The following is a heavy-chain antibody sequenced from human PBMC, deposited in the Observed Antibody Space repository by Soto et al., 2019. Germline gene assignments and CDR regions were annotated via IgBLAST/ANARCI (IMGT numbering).Heavy chain of an antibody. CDR3: ARAAKRYFDY. J-gene: IGHJ4*02. V-gene: IGHV1-69*06. Sequence: QVELVQSGAEVKKPGSSVKVSCQASEDTFRNYAISWVRQAPGQGLEWMGGIIPIFGTANYAQKFQGRVTITADKSTSTAYLELTSLTSEDTAVYYCARAAKRYFDYWGQGTLVTVSS. CDR2: IIPIFGTA. CDR1: EDTFRNYA.